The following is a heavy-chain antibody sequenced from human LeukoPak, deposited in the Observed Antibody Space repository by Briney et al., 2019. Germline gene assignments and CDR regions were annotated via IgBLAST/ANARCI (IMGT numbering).Heavy chain of an antibody. CDR3: ASCEGYCSGGSCYFLGGMDV. V-gene: IGHV3-21*01. Sequence: GGSLRLSCAASGFTFSSYSMNWVRQAPGKGLEWVSSISSSSSYIYYADSVQGRFTISRDNAKNSLYLQMNSLRAEDTAVYYCASCEGYCSGGSCYFLGGMDVWSQGTTVTVSS. J-gene: IGHJ6*02. CDR1: GFTFSSYS. D-gene: IGHD2-15*01. CDR2: ISSSSSYI.